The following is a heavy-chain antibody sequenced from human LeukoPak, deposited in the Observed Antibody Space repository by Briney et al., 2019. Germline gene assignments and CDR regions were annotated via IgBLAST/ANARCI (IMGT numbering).Heavy chain of an antibody. CDR2: ISWNSGSI. CDR3: AKDNGEYYYYGMDV. Sequence: GGSLRLSCAASGFTFDDYAMHWVRQAPGKGPEWVSGISWNSGSIGYADSVKGRFTISRDNAKNSLYLQMNSLRAEDTALYYCAKDNGEYYYYGMDVWGQGTTVTVSS. D-gene: IGHD3-10*01. J-gene: IGHJ6*02. CDR1: GFTFDDYA. V-gene: IGHV3-9*01.